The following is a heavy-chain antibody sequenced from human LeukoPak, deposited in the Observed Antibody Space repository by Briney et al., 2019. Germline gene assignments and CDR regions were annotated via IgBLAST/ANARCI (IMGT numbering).Heavy chain of an antibody. CDR1: GFALSSHW. Sequence: GGSLRLSCAASGFALSSHWMTWVRQVPGRGPEWVANVNRDGSETYYLDSAKGRFTISKDNAKSSLYLQMNSLRAEDTALYHCARNNGMDVWGQGTTVIVSS. CDR2: VNRDGSET. V-gene: IGHV3-7*03. CDR3: ARNNGMDV. J-gene: IGHJ6*02.